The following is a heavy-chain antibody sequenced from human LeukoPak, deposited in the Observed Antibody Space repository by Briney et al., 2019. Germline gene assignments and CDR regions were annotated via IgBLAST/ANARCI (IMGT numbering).Heavy chain of an antibody. CDR2: ISSSSSYI. J-gene: IGHJ4*02. CDR3: ARSIAPRRPSSIFGVVIPYYFDY. Sequence: PGGSLRLSCAASGFTFSSYSMNWVRQAPGKGLEWVSSISSSSSYIYYADSVKGRFTISRDNAKNSLYLQMNSLRAEDTAVYYCARSIAPRRPSSIFGVVIPYYFDYWGQGTLVTVSS. CDR1: GFTFSSYS. V-gene: IGHV3-21*01. D-gene: IGHD3-3*01.